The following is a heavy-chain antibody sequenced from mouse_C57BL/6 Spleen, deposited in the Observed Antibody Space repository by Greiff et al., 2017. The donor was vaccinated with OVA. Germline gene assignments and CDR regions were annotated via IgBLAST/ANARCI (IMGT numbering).Heavy chain of an antibody. CDR1: GYAFTNYL. Sequence: VQLQQSGAELVRPGTSVKVSCKASGYAFTNYLIEWVKQRPGQGLEWIGVINPGSGGTNYNEKFKGKATLTADKSSSTAYMRLSSLTSEDSAVYFCARGDYYGAYWGQGTLVTVSA. D-gene: IGHD1-1*01. CDR2: INPGSGGT. CDR3: ARGDYYGAY. V-gene: IGHV1-54*01. J-gene: IGHJ3*01.